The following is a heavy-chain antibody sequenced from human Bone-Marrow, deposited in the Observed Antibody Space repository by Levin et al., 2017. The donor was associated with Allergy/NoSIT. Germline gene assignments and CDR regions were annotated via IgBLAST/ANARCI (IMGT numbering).Heavy chain of an antibody. CDR3: AKDLWFGGGYMDV. J-gene: IGHJ6*03. Sequence: GGSLRLSCAASGFTFSTYGMNWVRQAPGKGLEWVAVISYDGSNKYYADSVKGRFSISRDTSKNTLFLQMNTLRAEDTAVYYCAKDLWFGGGYMDVWGEGTTVTVSS. CDR2: ISYDGSNK. D-gene: IGHD3-10*01. CDR1: GFTFSTYG. V-gene: IGHV3-30*18.